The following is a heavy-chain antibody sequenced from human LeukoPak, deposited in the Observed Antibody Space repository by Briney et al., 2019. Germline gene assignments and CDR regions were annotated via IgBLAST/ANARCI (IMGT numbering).Heavy chain of an antibody. V-gene: IGHV1-2*04. CDR3: ARGRPYTSGWYENWFDP. D-gene: IGHD6-19*01. J-gene: IGHJ5*02. Sequence: ASVKVSCKASGYTFTGYYINWVRQAPGQGLEWMGWINPNRGGTNYAQKFQGWVTMSRDTSISTAYMELSRLRSDDTAVYYCARGRPYTSGWYENWFDPWGQGTLVTVSS. CDR1: GYTFTGYY. CDR2: INPNRGGT.